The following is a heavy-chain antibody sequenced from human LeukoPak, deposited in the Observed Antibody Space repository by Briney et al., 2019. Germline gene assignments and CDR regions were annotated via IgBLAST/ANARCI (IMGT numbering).Heavy chain of an antibody. CDR1: GFTFSSNY. J-gene: IGHJ3*02. D-gene: IGHD3-22*01. Sequence: PGGSLRLSCAASGFTFSSNYMSWVRQAPGKGLEWVSSISSSSSYIYYADSVKGRFTISRDNAKNSLYLQMNSLRAEDTAVYYCARDLLATMIVVGGPVGSAFDIWGQGTMVTVSS. V-gene: IGHV3-21*01. CDR2: ISSSSSYI. CDR3: ARDLLATMIVVGGPVGSAFDI.